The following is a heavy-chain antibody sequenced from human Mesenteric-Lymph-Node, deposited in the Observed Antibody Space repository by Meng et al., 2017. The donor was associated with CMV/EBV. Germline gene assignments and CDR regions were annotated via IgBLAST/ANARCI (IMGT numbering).Heavy chain of an antibody. Sequence: QVQLQQWGAGLLKPSETLSLTCAVYGGSFSGYYWSWIRQPPGKGLEWIGEINHSGVPNDNPSLKSRVTISLDRSKNQFSLKLSSVTAEDTAVYYCARGSDIPVNNYWGQGTLVTVSS. J-gene: IGHJ4*02. V-gene: IGHV4-34*01. CDR2: INHSGVP. D-gene: IGHD2-15*01. CDR3: ARGSDIPVNNY. CDR1: GGSFSGYY.